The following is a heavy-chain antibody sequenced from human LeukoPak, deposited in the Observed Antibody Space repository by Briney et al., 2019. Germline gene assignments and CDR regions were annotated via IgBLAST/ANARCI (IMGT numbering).Heavy chain of an antibody. D-gene: IGHD3-22*01. J-gene: IGHJ4*02. CDR3: ARDRDNSGSYAYYFDY. CDR2: ISYDGSNK. CDR1: GFTFSSFP. V-gene: IGHV3-30-3*01. Sequence: GGSLRLSCAASGFTFSSFPIHWVRQAPGKGLEWVALISYDGSNKYYADSVKGRFTISGDNSKNTLYLQMNSLRAEDTAVYYCARDRDNSGSYAYYFDYWGQGTRVTVSS.